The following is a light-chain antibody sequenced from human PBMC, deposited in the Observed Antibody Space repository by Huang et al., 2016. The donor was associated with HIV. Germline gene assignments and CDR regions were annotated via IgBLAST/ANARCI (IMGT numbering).Light chain of an antibody. CDR3: QQYKNVPIT. CDR1: QDIADY. Sequence: DIQMTQSPSSLSAAVGDRVTITCQASQDIADYLNWYHHKPGKAPKLLIHTASNLETGVPSRFTGSGSGTHFSFTISTLQPEDIGSYYCQQYKNVPITFGQGTRLEIK. CDR2: TAS. J-gene: IGKJ5*01. V-gene: IGKV1-33*01.